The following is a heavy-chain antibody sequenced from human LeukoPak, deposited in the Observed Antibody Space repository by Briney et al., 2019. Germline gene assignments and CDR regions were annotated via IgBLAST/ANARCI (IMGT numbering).Heavy chain of an antibody. CDR3: VTRGTTATKYLEH. D-gene: IGHD1-1*01. V-gene: IGHV3-23*01. CDR1: GFTFSSYV. Sequence: GGSLRLSCAASGFTFSSYVMTWVSQAPGIGLEWVSTISVGGDSTYYADSVKGGFTISRDNSKNTLHLQMNSLRVGDTAVYYCVTRGTTATKYLEHSGQGTLVTVSS. J-gene: IGHJ4*02. CDR2: ISVGGDST.